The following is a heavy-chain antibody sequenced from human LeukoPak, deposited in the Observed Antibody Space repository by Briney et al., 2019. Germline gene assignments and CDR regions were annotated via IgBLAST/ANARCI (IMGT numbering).Heavy chain of an antibody. D-gene: IGHD3-16*01. Sequence: SETLSLTCAVSGYSISSGYYWAWIRQPPGKGLEWIGSIYHSGSTYYNPSLKSRVTISVDTSKNQFSLKLSSVTAADTAVYYCARVGGVGYYYYMDVWGKGTTVTVSS. CDR2: IYHSGST. J-gene: IGHJ6*03. V-gene: IGHV4-38-2*01. CDR3: ARVGGVGYYYYMDV. CDR1: GYSISSGYY.